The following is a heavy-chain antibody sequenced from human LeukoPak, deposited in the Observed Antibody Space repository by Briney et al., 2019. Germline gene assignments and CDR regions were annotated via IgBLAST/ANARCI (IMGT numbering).Heavy chain of an antibody. V-gene: IGHV1-18*01. CDR1: GYTSSNYG. CDR3: ARIPHCSGGSCYFRPNNWFDP. J-gene: IGHJ5*02. D-gene: IGHD2-15*01. Sequence: ASVKVSCKASGYTSSNYGISWVRQAPGQGLEWMGWISGDNGNTNYPQKLQGRVTMTTDTSTSTAYMEPRSLRSDDTAVYYCARIPHCSGGSCYFRPNNWFDPWGQGTLVTVSS. CDR2: ISGDNGNT.